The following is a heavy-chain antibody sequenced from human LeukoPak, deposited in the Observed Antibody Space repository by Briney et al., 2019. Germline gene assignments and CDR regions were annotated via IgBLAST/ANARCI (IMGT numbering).Heavy chain of an antibody. CDR2: ISSSGSTI. CDR3: ATTLFYSGPFDY. V-gene: IGHV3-48*03. J-gene: IGHJ4*02. D-gene: IGHD3-9*01. Sequence: PGGSLRLSCAASGFTFSSYEMNWVRQAPGKGLEWVSYISSSGSTIYYADSVKGRFTISRDNAKNSLYLQMNSLRAEDTAVYYCATTLFYSGPFDYWGQGTLVTVSS. CDR1: GFTFSSYE.